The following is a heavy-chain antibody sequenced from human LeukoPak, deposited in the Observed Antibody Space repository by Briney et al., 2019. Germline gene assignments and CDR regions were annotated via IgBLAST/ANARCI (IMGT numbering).Heavy chain of an antibody. CDR1: GFTFSSYE. D-gene: IGHD2-15*01. Sequence: GGSLRLSCAASGFTFSSYEMNWVRQAPGKGLEWVSYISSSGNPIYYADSVKGRFTISRDNAKNSLYLQMNSLRAEDTALYYCARERIGDDAFDIWGQGTMVTDSS. CDR2: ISSSGNPI. V-gene: IGHV3-48*03. J-gene: IGHJ3*02. CDR3: ARERIGDDAFDI.